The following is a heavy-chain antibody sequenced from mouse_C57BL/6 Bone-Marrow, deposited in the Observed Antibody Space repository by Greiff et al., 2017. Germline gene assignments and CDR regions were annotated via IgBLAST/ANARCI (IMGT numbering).Heavy chain of an antibody. V-gene: IGHV1-69*01. Sequence: QVQLQQPGAELVMPGASVKLSCKASGYTFTSYWMHWVKQRPGQGLEWIGEIAPSDSYTNYNQKFKGKSTLTVDKSASTAYMQLSSLTSEGSAVYYCATGDPDYWGQGTTLTVSS. CDR2: IAPSDSYT. D-gene: IGHD3-3*01. CDR1: GYTFTSYW. J-gene: IGHJ2*01. CDR3: ATGDPDY.